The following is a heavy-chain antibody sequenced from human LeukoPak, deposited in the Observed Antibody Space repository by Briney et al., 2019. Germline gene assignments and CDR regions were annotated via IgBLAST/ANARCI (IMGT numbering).Heavy chain of an antibody. CDR2: INPNTGGT. CDR3: ARGPTVTTDY. Sequence: ASVTVSCKASGYTFTGYYMHWVRQAPGQGREWMGWINPNTGGTTYAQNFQGRVTMTRDRAMSRAYMELSTLKSDDPAVYSCARGPTVTTDYWGQGTLVTVSS. CDR1: GYTFTGYY. J-gene: IGHJ4*02. V-gene: IGHV1-2*02. D-gene: IGHD4-17*01.